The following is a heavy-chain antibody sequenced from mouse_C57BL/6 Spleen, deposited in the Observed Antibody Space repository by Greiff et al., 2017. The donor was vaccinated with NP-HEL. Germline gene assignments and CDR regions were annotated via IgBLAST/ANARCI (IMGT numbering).Heavy chain of an antibody. D-gene: IGHD1-1*01. V-gene: IGHV1-7*01. CDR2: INPSSGYT. Sequence: VQLQQSGAELAKPGASVKLSCKASGYTFTSYWMHWVKQRPGQGLEWIGYINPSSGYTKYNQKFKDQATLTGDKSSSTAYMQLSSLTYEDSAVYYCARSITTVGGFDYWGQGTTLTVSS. CDR1: GYTFTSYW. J-gene: IGHJ2*01. CDR3: ARSITTVGGFDY.